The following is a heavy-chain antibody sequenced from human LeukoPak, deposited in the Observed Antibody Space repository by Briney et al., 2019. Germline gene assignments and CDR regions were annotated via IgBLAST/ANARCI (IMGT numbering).Heavy chain of an antibody. D-gene: IGHD3-10*01. CDR1: GGSISSSSYY. CDR3: ARGMVRGPPGY. V-gene: IGHV4-39*01. CDR2: IYYSGST. Sequence: SETLSLTCTVSGGSISSSSYYWGWIRQPPGKGLERIGSIYYSGSTYYNPSLKSRVTISVDTSKNQFSLKLSSVTAADTAVYYCARGMVRGPPGYWGQGTLVTVSP. J-gene: IGHJ4*02.